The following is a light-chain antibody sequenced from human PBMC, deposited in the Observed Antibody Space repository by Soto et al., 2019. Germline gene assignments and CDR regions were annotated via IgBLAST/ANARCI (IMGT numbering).Light chain of an antibody. CDR2: AAS. Sequence: DIQMTQSPSSLSASVGDSVTITCRASQDISNHLGWFQQKPGKAPKRLIYAASSLQSGVPSRFSGSGSGTEFTLTISSLQPEDFATYYCLQHTYLWTFGQGTKVEIK. CDR1: QDISNH. J-gene: IGKJ1*01. CDR3: LQHTYLWT. V-gene: IGKV1-17*01.